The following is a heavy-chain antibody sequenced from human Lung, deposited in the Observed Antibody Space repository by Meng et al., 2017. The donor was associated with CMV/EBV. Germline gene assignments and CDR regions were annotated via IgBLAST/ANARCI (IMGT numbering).Heavy chain of an antibody. D-gene: IGHD3-9*01. Sequence: GGSLRLSCATSGFTFSDYYMSWIRQAPGKGLEWVATFGRSGNTIYYADSVKGRFTISRDNAKKSVFLQMNSLRAEDTALYYCARVDMLTGYFGLDYHGMDVWGQGTAVPVSS. V-gene: IGHV3-11*01. J-gene: IGHJ6*02. CDR2: FGRSGNTI. CDR3: ARVDMLTGYFGLDYHGMDV. CDR1: GFTFSDYY.